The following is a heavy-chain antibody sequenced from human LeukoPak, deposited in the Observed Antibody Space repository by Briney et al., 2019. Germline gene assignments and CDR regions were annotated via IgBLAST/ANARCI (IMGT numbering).Heavy chain of an antibody. D-gene: IGHD3-22*01. V-gene: IGHV3-11*01. CDR2: ITSSGSQ. CDR3: TRDQDAGYGLGY. Sequence: PGGSLRLSCAASGFKLNDYYMSWIRQAPGKGLEWISYITSSGSQYYSDSMKGRFTISRDAASDSLFLQMNSLRVEDTAVYFCTRDQDAGYGLGYWGQGTLVTVSS. J-gene: IGHJ4*02. CDR1: GFKLNDYY.